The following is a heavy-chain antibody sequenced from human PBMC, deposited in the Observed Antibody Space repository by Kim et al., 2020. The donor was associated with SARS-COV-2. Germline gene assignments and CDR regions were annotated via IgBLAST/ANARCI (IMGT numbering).Heavy chain of an antibody. Sequence: SETLSLTCTVSGGSISSSSYYWGWIRQPPGKGLEWIGSIYYSGSTYYNPSLKSRVTISVDTSKNQFSLKLSSVTAADTAVYYCARDPTGYSSSWYRNNPRWFDPWGQGTLVTVSS. D-gene: IGHD6-13*01. V-gene: IGHV4-39*07. J-gene: IGHJ5*02. CDR1: GGSISSSSYY. CDR3: ARDPTGYSSSWYRNNPRWFDP. CDR2: IYYSGST.